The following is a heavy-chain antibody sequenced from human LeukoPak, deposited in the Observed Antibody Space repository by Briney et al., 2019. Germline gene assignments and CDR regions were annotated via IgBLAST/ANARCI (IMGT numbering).Heavy chain of an antibody. V-gene: IGHV3-11*04. J-gene: IGHJ4*02. D-gene: IGHD3-22*01. CDR1: GFTFSDYY. CDR3: ASRYYYDSSGYYTY. Sequence: GGSLRLSCAASGFTFSDYYMSWIRQAPGKGLEWVSYISSSGSTTYYADSVKGRFTISRDNAKNSLYLQMNSLRAEDTAVYYCASRYYYDSSGYYTYWGQGTLVTVSS. CDR2: ISSSGSTT.